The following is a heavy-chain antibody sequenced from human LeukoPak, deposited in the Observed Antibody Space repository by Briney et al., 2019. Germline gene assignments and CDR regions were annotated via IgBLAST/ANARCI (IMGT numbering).Heavy chain of an antibody. D-gene: IGHD5-18*01. J-gene: IGHJ3*02. CDR3: ARQEDTAMVTSAFDI. CDR2: TYYRSKRYN. CDR1: GDSVSSNSAA. Sequence: SQTLSLTCAISGDSVSSNSAAWNWVRQSPSRGLEWLGRTYYRSKRYNDYAVSVKSRITINPDTSKNQFSLQLNSVTPEDTAVYYCARQEDTAMVTSAFDIWGQGTMVTVSS. V-gene: IGHV6-1*01.